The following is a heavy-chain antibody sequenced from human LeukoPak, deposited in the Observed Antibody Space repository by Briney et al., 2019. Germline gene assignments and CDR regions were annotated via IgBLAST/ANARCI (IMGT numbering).Heavy chain of an antibody. V-gene: IGHV3-23*01. CDR2: ISGSGVNT. CDR3: ASYMFRGGRSFDY. Sequence: PGGSLRLSCAASGFTFSAYAMSWVRQAPGKGLEWVSVISGSGVNTYYADSVKGRFTISRDNSNNTLYLQMNSLGAEDTAVYYCASYMFRGGRSFDYWGQGTLVIVSS. J-gene: IGHJ4*02. D-gene: IGHD3-10*01. CDR1: GFTFSAYA.